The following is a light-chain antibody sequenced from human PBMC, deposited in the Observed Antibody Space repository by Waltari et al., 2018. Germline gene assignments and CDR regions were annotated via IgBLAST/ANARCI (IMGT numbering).Light chain of an antibody. CDR3: CSYAGSSSWV. CDR2: EVS. CDR1: SRDAGRYNL. V-gene: IGLV2-23*02. J-gene: IGLJ3*02. Sequence: QSALTQPASVSGSPGQSITISCTGTSRDAGRYNLVSCYPQHPGKAPKLMIYEVSKRPSGVSNRFSGSKSGHTASLTISGLQAEDEADYYCCSYAGSSSWVFGGGTKLTVL.